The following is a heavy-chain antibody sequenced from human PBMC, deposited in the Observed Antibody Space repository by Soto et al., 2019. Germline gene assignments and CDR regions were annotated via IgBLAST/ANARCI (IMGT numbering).Heavy chain of an antibody. V-gene: IGHV4-4*07. J-gene: IGHJ4*02. CDR2: IANNGNT. CDR1: GGSISCYR. CDR3: GRESGDTWAYEDY. Sequence: SETLSLTCTVSGGSISCYRWSWIRQPAGKGLEWIGRIANNGNTKYNPSLKSRVTVSGDTSRNQVFLKLHSVTAADTAVYFCGRESGDTWAYEDYWGQGTPVTVSS. D-gene: IGHD1-26*01.